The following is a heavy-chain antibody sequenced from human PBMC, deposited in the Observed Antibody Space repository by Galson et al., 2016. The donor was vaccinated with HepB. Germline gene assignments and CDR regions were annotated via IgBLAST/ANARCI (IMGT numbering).Heavy chain of an antibody. CDR1: GYTFTSYD. CDR2: MNSNSGNT. Sequence: SVKVSCKASGYTFTSYDINWVRQATGQGLEWMGWMNSNSGNTGYAQKFQGRVTMTRDTSTNTAYMELSSLRSEDTAMYYCARTERFDFWGQGTPVTVSS. D-gene: IGHD1-1*01. J-gene: IGHJ4*02. CDR3: ARTERFDF. V-gene: IGHV1-8*01.